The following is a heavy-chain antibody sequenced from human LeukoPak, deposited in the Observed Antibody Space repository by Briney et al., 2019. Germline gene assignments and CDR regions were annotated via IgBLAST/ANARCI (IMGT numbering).Heavy chain of an antibody. V-gene: IGHV3-30-3*01. J-gene: IGHJ6*02. CDR1: GFTFSSYA. CDR3: ARALPTTMIVVVYPGGMDV. Sequence: GGSLRLSCAASGFTFSSYAMHWVRQAPGKGLEWVAVISYDGSNKYYADSVKGRFTISRDNSKNTLYLQMNSLRAEDTAVYYCARALPTTMIVVVYPGGMDVWGQGTTVTVSS. D-gene: IGHD3-22*01. CDR2: ISYDGSNK.